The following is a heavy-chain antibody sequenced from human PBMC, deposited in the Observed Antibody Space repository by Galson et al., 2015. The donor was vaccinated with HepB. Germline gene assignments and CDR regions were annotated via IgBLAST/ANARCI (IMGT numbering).Heavy chain of an antibody. V-gene: IGHV1-18*01. CDR1: GYTFTSYG. Sequence: SVKVSCKASGYTFTSYGISWVRQAPGQGLEWMGWISAYNGNTNYAQKLQGRVTMTTDTSTSTAYMELRSLGSDDTAVYYCARVRDYDFWSGYPNYFDYWGQGTLVTVSS. J-gene: IGHJ4*02. D-gene: IGHD3-3*01. CDR3: ARVRDYDFWSGYPNYFDY. CDR2: ISAYNGNT.